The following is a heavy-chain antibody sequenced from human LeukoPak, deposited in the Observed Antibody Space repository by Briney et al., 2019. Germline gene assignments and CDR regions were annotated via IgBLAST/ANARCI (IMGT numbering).Heavy chain of an antibody. CDR1: GFTFSSYS. V-gene: IGHV3-21*01. D-gene: IGHD6-13*01. Sequence: GGSLRLSCAASGFTFSSYSMNWVRQAPGKGLEWVSSISSSSSYIYYADSVKGRFTISRDNSKNTLYLQMNSLRAEDTAVYYCARDRGYSSSWVPFGYFDYWGQGTLVSVSS. J-gene: IGHJ4*02. CDR3: ARDRGYSSSWVPFGYFDY. CDR2: ISSSSSYI.